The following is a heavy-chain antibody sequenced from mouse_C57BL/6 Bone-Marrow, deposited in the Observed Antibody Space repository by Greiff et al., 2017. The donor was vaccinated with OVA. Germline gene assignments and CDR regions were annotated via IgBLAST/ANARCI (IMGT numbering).Heavy chain of an antibody. D-gene: IGHD2-1*01. CDR3: AREDYGNFYAMDY. J-gene: IGHJ4*01. Sequence: QVQLQQPGAELVKPGASVKVSCKASGYTFTSYWMHWVKQRPGQGLEWIGMIHPNSGSTNYNEKFKSKATLTVDKSSSTAYMQLSSLTSEDSAVYYCAREDYGNFYAMDYWGQGTSVTVSS. V-gene: IGHV1-64*01. CDR1: GYTFTSYW. CDR2: IHPNSGST.